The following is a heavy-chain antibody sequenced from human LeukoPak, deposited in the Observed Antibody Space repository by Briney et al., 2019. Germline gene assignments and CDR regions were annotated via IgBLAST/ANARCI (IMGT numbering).Heavy chain of an antibody. J-gene: IGHJ4*02. Sequence: PSETLSLTCTVSGGSISSSSYYWGWIRQPPGKGLEWIGSIYYSGTTYYNPSLKTRVTISIDMSKNQFSLKLSSVTAADTAVYYCARDVGGGPFFDYWGQGTLVTVSS. CDR1: GGSISSSSYY. CDR3: ARDVGGGPFFDY. D-gene: IGHD2-15*01. CDR2: IYYSGTT. V-gene: IGHV4-39*07.